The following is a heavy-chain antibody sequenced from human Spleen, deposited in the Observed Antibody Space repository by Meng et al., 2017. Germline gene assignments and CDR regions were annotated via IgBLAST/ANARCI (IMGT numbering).Heavy chain of an antibody. CDR3: ARGRGSGDP. CDR2: IYYSGST. J-gene: IGHJ5*02. Sequence: QVQLRESGPGLVKPSETLSLTCVVSGEFITNHNWWSWVRQPPGKGLEWIGYIYYSGSTYYNPSLKSRVTISVDTSKNQFSLKLSSVTAADTAVYYCARGRGSGDPWGQGTLVTVSS. CDR1: GEFITNHNW. V-gene: IGHV4-30-4*01. D-gene: IGHD3-10*01.